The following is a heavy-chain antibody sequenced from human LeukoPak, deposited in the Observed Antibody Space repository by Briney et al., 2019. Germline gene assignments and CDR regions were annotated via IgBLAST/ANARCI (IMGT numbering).Heavy chain of an antibody. V-gene: IGHV1-18*01. CDR2: ISAYNGNT. CDR3: ARDGGSSWATDY. D-gene: IGHD6-13*01. CDR1: GYTFTSYG. J-gene: IGHJ4*02. Sequence: ASVKVSCKASGYTFTSYGISWVRQAPGQGLEWMGWISAYNGNTNYAQKLQGRVTMTTDTSTSTAYIELRSLRSDDTAVYYCARDGGSSWATDYWGQGTLVTVSS.